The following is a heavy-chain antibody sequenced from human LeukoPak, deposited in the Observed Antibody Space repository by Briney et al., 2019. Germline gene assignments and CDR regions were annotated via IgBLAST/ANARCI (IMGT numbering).Heavy chain of an antibody. Sequence: SETLSLTCSVSGYSVSSGYYWGWIRQPPGKGLEWIGSIYHSGDTYFNPSLKTRVTISVDTSKKQFSLSLTSVTAADTAVYYCAKSTVEDYFDYWGQGTLVTVSS. CDR3: AKSTVEDYFDY. CDR1: GYSVSSGYY. J-gene: IGHJ4*02. V-gene: IGHV4-38-2*02. CDR2: IYHSGDT. D-gene: IGHD4-11*01.